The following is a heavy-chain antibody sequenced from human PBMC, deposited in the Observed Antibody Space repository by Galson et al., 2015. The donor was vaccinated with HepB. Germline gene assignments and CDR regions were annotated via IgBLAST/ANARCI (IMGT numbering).Heavy chain of an antibody. D-gene: IGHD3-22*01. CDR2: IDPNSGGT. J-gene: IGHJ4*02. V-gene: IGHV1-2*06. CDR3: ARAYSDSSAYDFDY. CDR1: GYTFTAYH. Sequence: SVKVSCKASGYTFTAYHMHWVRQAPGQGLEWMGRIDPNSGGTKYAQRFQGRVTMTRDTSSSTAYMELSRLISGDTAVFYCARAYSDSSAYDFDYWGQGTLVTVSS.